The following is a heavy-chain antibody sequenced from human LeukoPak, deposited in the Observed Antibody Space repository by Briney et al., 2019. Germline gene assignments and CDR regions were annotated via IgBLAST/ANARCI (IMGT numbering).Heavy chain of an antibody. V-gene: IGHV3-49*04. CDR3: TRDADNYDYVWGSYNY. CDR2: IRSKAYGGTT. D-gene: IGHD3-16*01. Sequence: GGSLRLSCTASGFTFGDYAMSWVRQAPGKGLEWVGFIRSKAYGGTTEYAASVKGRFTISRDDSKSIAYLQMNSLKTEDTAVYYCTRDADNYDYVWGSYNYWGQGTLVTVSS. J-gene: IGHJ4*02. CDR1: GFTFGDYA.